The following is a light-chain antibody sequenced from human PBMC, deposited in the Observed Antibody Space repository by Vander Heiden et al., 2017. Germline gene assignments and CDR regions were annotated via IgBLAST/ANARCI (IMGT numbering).Light chain of an antibody. CDR3: QHHHT. J-gene: IGKJ2*01. CDR1: QSFGGW. Sequence: DIQMTQSPATLSASVGDRVSITCRASQSFGGWLAWYQQKPGKAPKLLIYNTSTLETGVPSRFSGSVSVPDFTLTLSSLQPADFASYYCQHHHTFGQGTKMEIK. CDR2: NTS. V-gene: IGKV1-5*03.